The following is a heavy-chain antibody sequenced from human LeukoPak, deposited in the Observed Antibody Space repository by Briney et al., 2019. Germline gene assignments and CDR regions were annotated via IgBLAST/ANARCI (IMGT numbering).Heavy chain of an antibody. J-gene: IGHJ4*02. V-gene: IGHV4-39*01. CDR1: GGSISSSSYY. D-gene: IGHD2-2*01. CDR2: IYYSGST. Sequence: PSETLSLTCTVSGGSISSSSYYWGWIRQPPGKGLEWIGSIYYSGSTYYNPSLKSRVTISVDTSKNQFSLKLSSVTAADTAVYYCARPQRYQLLDFEYWGQGTLVTVSS. CDR3: ARPQRYQLLDFEY.